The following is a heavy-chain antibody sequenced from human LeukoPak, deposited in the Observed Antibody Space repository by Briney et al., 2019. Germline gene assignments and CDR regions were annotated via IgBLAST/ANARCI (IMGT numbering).Heavy chain of an antibody. CDR1: GFTFSDYY. V-gene: IGHV3-11*04. J-gene: IGHJ4*02. CDR2: ISSCGSTI. D-gene: IGHD5-18*01. CDR3: ARGRRGYSYGYDDY. Sequence: GGSLRLSCAASGFTFSDYYMRWIRQAPGKGLEWVSYISSCGSTIYYADSVKGRFTISRDNAKNSLYLQVNSLRAEDTAVYYCARGRRGYSYGYDDYWGQGTLVTVSS.